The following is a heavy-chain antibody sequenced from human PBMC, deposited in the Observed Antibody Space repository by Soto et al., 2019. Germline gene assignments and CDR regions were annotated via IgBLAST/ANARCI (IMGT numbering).Heavy chain of an antibody. V-gene: IGHV4-39*01. J-gene: IGHJ6*04. CDR2: IYYSGST. Sequence: SETLSLTCTVSGGSISSSSYYWGWIRQPPGKGLEWIGSIYYSGSTYYNPSLKSRVTISVDTSKNQFSLKLSSVTAADTAVYYCAWTPDDFWSGYLWMDVWGKGTTVTVSS. D-gene: IGHD3-3*01. CDR3: AWTPDDFWSGYLWMDV. CDR1: GGSISSSSYY.